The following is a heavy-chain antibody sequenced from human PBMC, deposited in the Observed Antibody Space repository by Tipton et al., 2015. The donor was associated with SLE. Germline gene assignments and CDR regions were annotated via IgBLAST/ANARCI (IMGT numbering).Heavy chain of an antibody. CDR1: GFSVGNTY. V-gene: IGHV3-53*01. CDR3: VSENAGVFDS. CDR2: IFAGGYT. D-gene: IGHD3-3*01. Sequence: SLRLSCAVSGFSVGNTYMTWVRQAPGKGLEWVSIIFAGGYTYYADSVKGRFTISRDNAKNTLYLQMNSLRDDDSAVYYCVSENAGVFDSWGQGTLVTVSA. J-gene: IGHJ4*02.